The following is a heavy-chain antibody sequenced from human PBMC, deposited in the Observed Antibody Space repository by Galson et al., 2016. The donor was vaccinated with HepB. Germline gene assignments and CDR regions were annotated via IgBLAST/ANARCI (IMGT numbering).Heavy chain of an antibody. CDR2: ISSDGSKE. V-gene: IGHV3-30*03. CDR1: GFTFSNYG. CDR3: ARRCSSVNSKVYFDY. J-gene: IGHJ4*02. Sequence: SLRLSCAASGFTFSNYGMHWVRQAPGKGLEWVAGISSDGSKEYYADSVKGRFTISRDNSKNMLYLQMNSLRAEDTAVYDCARRCSSVNSKVYFDYWGQGTLVTVSS. D-gene: IGHD2-2*01.